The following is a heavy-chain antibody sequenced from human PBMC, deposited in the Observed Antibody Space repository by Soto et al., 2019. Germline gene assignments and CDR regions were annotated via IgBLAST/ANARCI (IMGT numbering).Heavy chain of an antibody. Sequence: QVQLQESGPGLVKPSQTLSLTCTVSGGSISSGGYYWSWLRQHPGKGLEWIGYIFDSGTTYYNPSLKSRVTISVDPSKSQCSLRLTSVTATDTAVYDCASQASGWYPDYWGQGTLVTVSS. CDR3: ASQASGWYPDY. D-gene: IGHD6-19*01. J-gene: IGHJ4*02. V-gene: IGHV4-31*03. CDR2: IFDSGTT. CDR1: GGSISSGGYY.